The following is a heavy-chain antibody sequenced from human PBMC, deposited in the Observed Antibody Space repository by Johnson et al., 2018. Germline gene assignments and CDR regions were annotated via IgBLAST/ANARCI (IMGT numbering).Heavy chain of an antibody. CDR1: GGTFTSYA. D-gene: IGHD2-15*01. Sequence: QVQLVQSGAEVKKPGSSVKVSCNASGGTFTSYAFSWVRQAPGQGLEWVGGIIPIFGTADYAQRFQGRVTITADESTSTAYMELRSLRSEDTAVYFCARAAEVGPRDAFDIWGQGTMVTVSS. CDR3: ARAAEVGPRDAFDI. CDR2: IIPIFGTA. J-gene: IGHJ3*02. V-gene: IGHV1-69*01.